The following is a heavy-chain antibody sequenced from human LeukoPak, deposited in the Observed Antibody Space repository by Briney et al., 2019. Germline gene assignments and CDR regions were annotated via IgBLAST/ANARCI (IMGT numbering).Heavy chain of an antibody. D-gene: IGHD3-16*02. CDR1: GFTFSSYA. Sequence: GGSLSLSCAASGFTFSSYAMSWLRQAPGKGLEWVSAISGSGGSTYYADSVKGRFTISRDNSKNTLYLQMNSLRAEDTAVYYCAQNGGYDYAWGSYRYMTFDYWGQGTLVTVSS. CDR2: ISGSGGST. CDR3: AQNGGYDYAWGSYRYMTFDY. V-gene: IGHV3-23*01. J-gene: IGHJ4*02.